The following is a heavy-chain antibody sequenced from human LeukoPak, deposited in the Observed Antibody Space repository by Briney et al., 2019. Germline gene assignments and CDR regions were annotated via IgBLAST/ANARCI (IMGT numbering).Heavy chain of an antibody. V-gene: IGHV4-59*01. CDR3: ARDKQHSYGRYFDH. CDR2: MQSTGDS. J-gene: IGHJ4*02. D-gene: IGHD3-16*01. Sequence: SETLSLTCTVSGDSISTYHLNWIRKPPGKGLEWIAYMQSTGDSKYNPSLRSRVTMFIDTSKSQVALILSSVTAADTAVYYCARDKQHSYGRYFDHWGQGALVTVSS. CDR1: GDSISTYH.